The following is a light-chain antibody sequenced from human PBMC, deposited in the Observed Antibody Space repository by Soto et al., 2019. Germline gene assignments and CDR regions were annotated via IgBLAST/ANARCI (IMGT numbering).Light chain of an antibody. V-gene: IGLV2-8*01. CDR1: SGDIGAYDY. CDR2: EVT. J-gene: IGLJ1*01. Sequence: QSALTQPTTASGSPGQSVTISCAGTSGDIGAYDYVSWYQHHPGKAPKLMILEVTKRPSGVPARFSASKSGNTASLTVSGLQTEDEADYYCTSYAGSNGLLFGSGTKVTVL. CDR3: TSYAGSNGLL.